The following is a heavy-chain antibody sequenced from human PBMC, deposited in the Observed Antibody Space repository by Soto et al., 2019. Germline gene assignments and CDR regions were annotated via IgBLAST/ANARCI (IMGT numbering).Heavy chain of an antibody. CDR1: GGSVSSGSYY. J-gene: IGHJ6*02. Sequence: QVQLQESGPGLVKPSETLSLTCTVSGGSVSSGSYYWSWIRQPPGKGLEWIGYIYYSGSTNYNPSPQSRVPIPVDTSKNQFSLKLSPVTAADTAVYYCARGIEGWYQGRYYYGMDVWGQGTTVTVSS. D-gene: IGHD6-19*01. V-gene: IGHV4-61*01. CDR2: IYYSGST. CDR3: ARGIEGWYQGRYYYGMDV.